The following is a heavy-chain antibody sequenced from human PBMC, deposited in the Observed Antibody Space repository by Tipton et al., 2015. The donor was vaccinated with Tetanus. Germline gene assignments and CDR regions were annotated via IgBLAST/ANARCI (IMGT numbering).Heavy chain of an antibody. Sequence: GLVKPSETLSLTCTVSGGSISSYYWSWIRQPPGKGLEWIGYIYYSGSTNYNPSLKSRVTISVDTSKNQFSLKLSSVTAADTAGYYCARDRGVTSPFGSYYYGMDVWGQGTTVTVSS. CDR3: ARDRGVTSPFGSYYYGMDV. CDR1: GGSISSYY. V-gene: IGHV4-59*01. D-gene: IGHD2-21*02. CDR2: IYYSGST. J-gene: IGHJ6*02.